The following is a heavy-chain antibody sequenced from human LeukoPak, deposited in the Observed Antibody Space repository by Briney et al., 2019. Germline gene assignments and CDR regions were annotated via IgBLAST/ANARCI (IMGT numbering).Heavy chain of an antibody. CDR2: IYTSGST. CDR3: ARDSRRGALRYFDWFHYGMDV. CDR1: GGSISSYY. Sequence: SETLSLTCTVSGGSISSYYWSWIRQPAGKGLEWIGRIYTSGSTNYNPSLKSRVTMSVDTSKNQFSLKLSSVTAADTAVYYCARDSRRGALRYFDWFHYGMDVWGQGTTVTVS. V-gene: IGHV4-4*07. J-gene: IGHJ6*02. D-gene: IGHD3-9*01.